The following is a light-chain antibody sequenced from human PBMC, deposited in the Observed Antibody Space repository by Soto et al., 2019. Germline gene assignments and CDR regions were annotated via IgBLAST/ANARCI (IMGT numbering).Light chain of an antibody. CDR2: NNN. Sequence: QSVLTQPPSPSGTPGQRVTISCSGSSSKIGSHVVYWYQQLAGTAPKLLMYNNNQRPSGVPDRFSGSKSGTSASLAISGLQSEDEADYYCAVWDDSLDGWVFGGGTKLTVL. J-gene: IGLJ3*02. CDR1: SSKIGSHV. V-gene: IGLV1-44*01. CDR3: AVWDDSLDGWV.